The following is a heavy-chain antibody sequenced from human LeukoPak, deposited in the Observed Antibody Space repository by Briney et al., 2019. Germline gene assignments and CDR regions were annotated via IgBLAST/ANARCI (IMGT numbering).Heavy chain of an antibody. V-gene: IGHV3-53*01. CDR3: ARDSSSFPNYFDY. Sequence: GGSLRLSCAASGFTVSSTYMSWVRQAPGQGLEWVSLLYSSGITFYAESVQGRFTISRDNSKNTLYLQMNSLRAEDTAIYYCARDSSSFPNYFDYWGQGTLVTVSS. CDR1: GFTVSSTY. CDR2: LYSSGIT. D-gene: IGHD3-3*02. J-gene: IGHJ4*02.